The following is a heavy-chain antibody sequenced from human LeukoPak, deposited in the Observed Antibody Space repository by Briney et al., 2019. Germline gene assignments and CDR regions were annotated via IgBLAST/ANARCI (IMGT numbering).Heavy chain of an antibody. Sequence: GGSLRLSCAASGITFSRYWMTWVRQAPGKGPEWVATIKQDGSEKYYVDSVKGRFTISRDNTKNSPYLQVNTLRAEDTAVYYCARGGQSSSWFWIDWGQGTQVTVSS. CDR2: IKQDGSEK. V-gene: IGHV3-7*01. J-gene: IGHJ4*02. CDR3: ARGGQSSSWFWID. CDR1: GITFSRYW. D-gene: IGHD6-19*01.